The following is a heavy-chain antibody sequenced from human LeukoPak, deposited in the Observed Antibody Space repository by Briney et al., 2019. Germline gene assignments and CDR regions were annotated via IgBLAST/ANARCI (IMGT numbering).Heavy chain of an antibody. Sequence: GGSLRLSCAASGFTVSSNYMRWVRQAPGKGLEWVSVIYSGGSTYYADSVKGRFTISRDNSKNTLYLQMNSLRAEGTAVYYCARDWSGDYYYMDVWGKGTTVTVSS. V-gene: IGHV3-53*01. D-gene: IGHD3-3*01. CDR3: ARDWSGDYYYMDV. CDR1: GFTVSSNY. CDR2: IYSGGST. J-gene: IGHJ6*03.